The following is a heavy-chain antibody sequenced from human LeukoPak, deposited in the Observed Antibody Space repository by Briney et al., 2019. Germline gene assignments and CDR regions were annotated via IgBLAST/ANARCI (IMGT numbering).Heavy chain of an antibody. V-gene: IGHV4-59*01. Sequence: SETLSLTCTVSGGSISSYYWSWIRQPPGKGLEWIGYIYYSGSTNYNPSLKSRVTISVDTSKNQFSLNLNSVTAADTAVYYCARGPCSSANCYWSLDHWGQGTLVTVSS. D-gene: IGHD2-2*01. CDR2: IYYSGST. CDR1: GGSISSYY. J-gene: IGHJ5*02. CDR3: ARGPCSSANCYWSLDH.